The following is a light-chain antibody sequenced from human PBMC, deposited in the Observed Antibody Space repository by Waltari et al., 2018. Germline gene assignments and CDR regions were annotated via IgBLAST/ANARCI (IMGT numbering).Light chain of an antibody. V-gene: IGLV2-14*01. CDR1: GSDVRPYHD. CDR3: SSYTTSRTWV. Sequence: QSALTQRASVSGSPGKSNTILWAGPGSDVRPYHDLAWYQPKPGKAPQLIIYEVRGRPPGVPNLFAGSKSGYTAFLTISGLQAEDEADYYCSSYTTSRTWVFGGGTKLTVL. CDR2: EVR. J-gene: IGLJ3*02.